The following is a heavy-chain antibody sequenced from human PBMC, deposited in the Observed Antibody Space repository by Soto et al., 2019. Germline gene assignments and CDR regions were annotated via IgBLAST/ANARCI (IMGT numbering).Heavy chain of an antibody. CDR2: MNPNSGNT. CDR3: ARNLPNTGRFDN. J-gene: IGHJ4*02. CDR1: GYSFTSYD. Sequence: QVHLVQSGAEVKKPGASVKVSCKASGYSFTSYDINWVRQATGQGLEWLGWMNPNSGNTGYAQKFQGRVTMTRDTYISTAYMKLSSLRSEDTAVYYCARNLPNTGRFDNWGQGTLVTVSS. D-gene: IGHD1-1*01. V-gene: IGHV1-8*01.